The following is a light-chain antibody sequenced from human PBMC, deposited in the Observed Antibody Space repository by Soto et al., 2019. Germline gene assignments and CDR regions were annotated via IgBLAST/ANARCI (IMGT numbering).Light chain of an antibody. V-gene: IGKV3-11*01. Sequence: EIVLTQSPAILSLSPGERAALSCRTSRSVSSYLAWYQQKPGQAPRLLIYDASNRATGIPARFSGSGSGADFTLTISSLESEDFAVYYCQQRSCWPFTFGPGTKVDV. J-gene: IGKJ3*01. CDR3: QQRSCWPFT. CDR1: RSVSSY. CDR2: DAS.